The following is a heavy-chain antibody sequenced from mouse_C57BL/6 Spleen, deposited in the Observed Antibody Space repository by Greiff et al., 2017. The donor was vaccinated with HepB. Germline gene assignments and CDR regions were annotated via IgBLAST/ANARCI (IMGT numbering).Heavy chain of an antibody. CDR3: ARHRGITTVVATDAMDY. V-gene: IGHV5-6*01. CDR1: GFTFSSYG. J-gene: IGHJ4*01. CDR2: ISSGGSYT. D-gene: IGHD1-1*01. Sequence: EVKVVESGGDLVKPGGSLKLSCAASGFTFSSYGMSWVRQTPDKRLEWVATISSGGSYTYYPDSVKGRFTISRDNAKNTLYLQMSSLKSEDTAMYYCARHRGITTVVATDAMDYWGQGTSVTVSS.